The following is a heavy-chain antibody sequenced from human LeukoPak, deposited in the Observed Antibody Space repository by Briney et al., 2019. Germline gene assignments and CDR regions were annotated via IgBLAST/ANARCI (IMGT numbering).Heavy chain of an antibody. D-gene: IGHD3-22*01. CDR1: GFIFSSYA. CDR3: AKVYYYYDSSGYYYYFDY. CDR2: ISGSGGST. Sequence: GGSLRLSCAASGFIFSSYAMSWVRQAPGKGLEWVSAISGSGGSTYYADSVKGRFTISRDNSKNTLYLQMNSLRAEDTAVYYCAKVYYYYDSSGYYYYFDYWGQGTLVTVSS. J-gene: IGHJ4*02. V-gene: IGHV3-23*01.